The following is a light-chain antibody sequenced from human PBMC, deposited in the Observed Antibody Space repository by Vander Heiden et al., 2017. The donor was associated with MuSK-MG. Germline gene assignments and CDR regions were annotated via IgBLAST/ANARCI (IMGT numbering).Light chain of an antibody. Sequence: SYELTQTPSVSVAPGQTARITCAGDKLGDKYACWYQQKPGQSPVLVIYQNNKRPAGIPERFSGSNSGNTATLTISGTQAMDEADYYCQAWDSSTYVFGTGTKVTVL. CDR2: QNN. CDR3: QAWDSSTYV. V-gene: IGLV3-1*01. J-gene: IGLJ1*01. CDR1: KLGDKY.